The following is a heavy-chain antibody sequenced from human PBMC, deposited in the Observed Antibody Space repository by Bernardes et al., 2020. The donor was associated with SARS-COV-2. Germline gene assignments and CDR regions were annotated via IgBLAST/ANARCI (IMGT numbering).Heavy chain of an antibody. Sequence: ASVKVSCRASGYPFSDFYLHWLRQAPGQGLEWVGCLKPKNDIKRYAQKFQGRVTMTRDTSTSTVYMELIGLTLDDTAVYYCARDKDPTVFDYWGQGTLVTVSS. V-gene: IGHV1-2*02. J-gene: IGHJ4*02. CDR3: ARDKDPTVFDY. D-gene: IGHD1-1*01. CDR1: GYPFSDFY. CDR2: LKPKNDIK.